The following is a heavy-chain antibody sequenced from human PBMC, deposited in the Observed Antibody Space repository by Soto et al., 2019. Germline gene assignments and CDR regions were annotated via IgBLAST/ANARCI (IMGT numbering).Heavy chain of an antibody. J-gene: IGHJ5*02. Sequence: QVQLVQSGGEVKRPGASVKVSCKTSGYTFSNYGITWVRQAPGQPLEWLGWISLYRDGTNYAQKFQGRASMTTDTSTTTAYMELRSLRSDDTAVYYCARVVPGAEAWFGPWGKGTLVTVSS. CDR2: ISLYRDGT. CDR3: ARVVPGAEAWFGP. V-gene: IGHV1-18*04. CDR1: GYTFSNYG. D-gene: IGHD2-2*01.